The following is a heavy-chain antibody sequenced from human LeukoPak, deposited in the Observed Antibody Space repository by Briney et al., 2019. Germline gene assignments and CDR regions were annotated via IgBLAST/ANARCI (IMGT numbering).Heavy chain of an antibody. CDR3: ARDRPLYCSSTSCYLSYYYYMDV. D-gene: IGHD2-2*01. CDR1: GFTFSSYW. CDR2: IKQDGSEK. J-gene: IGHJ6*03. V-gene: IGHV3-7*01. Sequence: GGSLRLSCAASGFTFSSYWMSWVRQAPGKGLEWVANIKQDGSEKYYVDSVKDRFTISRDNAKNSLYLQMNSLRAKDTAVYYCARDRPLYCSSTSCYLSYYYYMDVWGKGTTVTVSS.